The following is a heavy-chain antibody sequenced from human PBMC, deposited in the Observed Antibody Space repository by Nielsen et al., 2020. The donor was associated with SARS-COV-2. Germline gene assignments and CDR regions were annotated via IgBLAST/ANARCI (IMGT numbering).Heavy chain of an antibody. CDR2: INHSGST. CDR1: GGSFSGYY. V-gene: IGHV4-34*01. D-gene: IGHD3-10*01. CDR3: ARGGVSLYYYYMDV. J-gene: IGHJ6*03. Sequence: GSLRLSCAVYGGSFSGYYWSWIRQPPGKGLEWIGEINHSGSTNYNPSLKSRVTISVGTSKNQFSLKLSSVTAADTAVYYCARGGVSLYYYYMDVWGKGTTVTVSS.